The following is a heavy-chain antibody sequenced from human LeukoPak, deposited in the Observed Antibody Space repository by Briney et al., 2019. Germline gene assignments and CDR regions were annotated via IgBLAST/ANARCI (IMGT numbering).Heavy chain of an antibody. V-gene: IGHV3-21*01. Sequence: TGGSLRLSCVASGFTFSSHNMNWVRQAPGKGLQWVSYISASGSHMYYEDSVKGRFTISRDNAGGSLYLHMNSLRGEDTAVYYCAREAPDWDLPDRWGQGTLVTV. D-gene: IGHD3-9*01. J-gene: IGHJ5*02. CDR3: AREAPDWDLPDR. CDR2: ISASGSHM. CDR1: GFTFSSHN.